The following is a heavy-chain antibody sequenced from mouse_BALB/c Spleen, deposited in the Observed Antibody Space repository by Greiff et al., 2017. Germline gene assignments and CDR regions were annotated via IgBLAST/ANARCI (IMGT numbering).Heavy chain of an antibody. CDR1: GYAFTNYL. D-gene: IGHD3-1*01. CDR2: INPGSGGT. Sequence: VQGVESGAELVRPGTSVKVSCKASGYAFTNYLIEWVKQRPGQGLEWIGVINPGSGGTNYNEKFKGKATLTADKSSSTAYMQLSSLTSDDSAVYFCARYQLGLRFDYWGQGTTLTVSS. V-gene: IGHV1-54*01. CDR3: ARYQLGLRFDY. J-gene: IGHJ2*01.